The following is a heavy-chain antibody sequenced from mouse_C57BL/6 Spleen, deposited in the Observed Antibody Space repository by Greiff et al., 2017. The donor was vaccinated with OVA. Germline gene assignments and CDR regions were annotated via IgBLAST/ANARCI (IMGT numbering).Heavy chain of an antibody. J-gene: IGHJ4*01. CDR1: GFTFSDYG. D-gene: IGHD4-1*02. CDR3: AGNWDDAMDY. V-gene: IGHV5-17*01. Sequence: EVNVVESGGGLVKPGGSLKLSCAASGFTFSDYGMHWVRQAPEKGLEWVAYISSGSSTIYYADTVKGRFTISRDNAKNTLFLQMISLRSEDTAMYYCAGNWDDAMDYWGQGTSVTVSS. CDR2: ISSGSSTI.